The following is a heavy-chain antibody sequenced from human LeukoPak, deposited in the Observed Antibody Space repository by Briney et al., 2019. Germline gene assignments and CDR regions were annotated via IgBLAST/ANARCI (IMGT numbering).Heavy chain of an antibody. CDR1: GGSFSGYY. CDR3: ARDVDKFYGFWSGSDYYNYGMDV. Sequence: SETLSLTCAVYGGSFSGYYWSWICQPPGKGLEWVGEINHSGSTNYNPSLKSRITISVDTSKNQFSLKLSSVTAADTAVYYCARDVDKFYGFWSGSDYYNYGMDVWGQGTTVTVSS. V-gene: IGHV4-34*01. J-gene: IGHJ6*02. D-gene: IGHD3-3*01. CDR2: INHSGST.